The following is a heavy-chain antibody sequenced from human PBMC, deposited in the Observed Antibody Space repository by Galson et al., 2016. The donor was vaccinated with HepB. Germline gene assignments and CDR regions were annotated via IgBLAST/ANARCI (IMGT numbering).Heavy chain of an antibody. D-gene: IGHD5-12*01. CDR1: GYTFTSYG. Sequence: SVKVSCKASGYTFTSYGISWVRQAPGQGLEWMGWISTFNGDTNYAQRLQGRVTMTTDTSTSTAYMELRSLRSDDTAFYYCARGYGHDRYFDLCGRGTLVTISS. J-gene: IGHJ2*01. CDR3: ARGYGHDRYFDL. V-gene: IGHV1-18*01. CDR2: ISTFNGDT.